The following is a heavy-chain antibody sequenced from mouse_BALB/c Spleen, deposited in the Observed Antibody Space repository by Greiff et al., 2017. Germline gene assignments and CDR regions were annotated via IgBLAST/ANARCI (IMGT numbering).Heavy chain of an antibody. J-gene: IGHJ2*01. Sequence: EVKLVESGGGLVKPGGSLKLSCAASGFTFSSYAMSWVRQTPEKRLEWVASISSGGSTYYPDSVKGRFTISRDNARNILYLQMSSLRSEDTAMYYCARGPQPTMITRGYYFDYWGQGTTLTVSS. CDR2: ISSGGST. V-gene: IGHV5-6-5*01. CDR1: GFTFSSYA. CDR3: ARGPQPTMITRGYYFDY. D-gene: IGHD2-4*01.